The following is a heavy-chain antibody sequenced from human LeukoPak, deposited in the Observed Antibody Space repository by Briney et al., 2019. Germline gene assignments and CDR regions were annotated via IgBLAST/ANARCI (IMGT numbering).Heavy chain of an antibody. D-gene: IGHD3-3*01. CDR2: IYYSGST. J-gene: IGHJ6*02. Sequence: SETLSLTCTVSGGSISSYYWSWIRQPPGKGLEWIGYIYYSGSTNYNPSLKSRVTISVDTSKNQFSLKLSSVTAADTAVYYCARAAHLGDFWSGYWDYYGMDVWGQGTTVTVSS. CDR3: ARAAHLGDFWSGYWDYYGMDV. CDR1: GGSISSYY. V-gene: IGHV4-59*01.